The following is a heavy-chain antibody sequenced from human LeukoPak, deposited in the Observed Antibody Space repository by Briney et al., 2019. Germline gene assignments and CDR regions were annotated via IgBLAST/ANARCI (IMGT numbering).Heavy chain of an antibody. CDR1: GFTFSSYG. D-gene: IGHD3-22*01. CDR2: IYSGGST. V-gene: IGHV3-66*01. J-gene: IGHJ5*02. Sequence: GGSLRLSCAASGFTFSSYGMSWVRQAPGKGLEWVSVIYSGGSTYYADSVKGRFTISRDNSKNTLYLQMNSLRAEDTAVYYCARVSYYDSSGYRPWGQGTLVTVSS. CDR3: ARVSYYDSSGYRP.